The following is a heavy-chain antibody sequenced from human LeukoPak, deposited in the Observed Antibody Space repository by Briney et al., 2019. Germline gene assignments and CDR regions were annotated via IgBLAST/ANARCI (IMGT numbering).Heavy chain of an antibody. CDR2: IYHGGST. CDR3: ARILGYCSSTSCSYYYYYYMDV. Sequence: SETLSLTCAVSGYSISSGYYWGWSRQPPGKGLEWIGSIYHGGSTYYNPSLKSRVTISVDTSKNQFSLKLSSVTAADTAVYYCARILGYCSSTSCSYYYYYYMDVWGKGTTVTVSS. J-gene: IGHJ6*03. D-gene: IGHD2-2*01. V-gene: IGHV4-38-2*01. CDR1: GYSISSGYY.